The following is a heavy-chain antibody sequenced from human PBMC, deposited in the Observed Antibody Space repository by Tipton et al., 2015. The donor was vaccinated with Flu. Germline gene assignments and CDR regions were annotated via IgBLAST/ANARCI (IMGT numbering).Heavy chain of an antibody. J-gene: IGHJ5*02. CDR1: GFTFSNYA. V-gene: IGHV4-38-2*01. CDR3: ARRDYSNYVSVPKNWFDP. CDR2: IYRSGST. D-gene: IGHD4-11*01. Sequence: LRLSCAASGFTFSNYAMSWVRQAPGKGLEWIGTIYRSGSTYYNPSLKSRLTISIDTSKNQFSLRLSSVTAADTAVYYCARRDYSNYVSVPKNWFDPWGQGTLVTVSS.